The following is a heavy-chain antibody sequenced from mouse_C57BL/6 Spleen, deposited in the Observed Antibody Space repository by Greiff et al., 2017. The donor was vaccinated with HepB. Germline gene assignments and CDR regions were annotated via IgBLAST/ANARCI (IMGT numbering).Heavy chain of an antibody. CDR1: GYTFTSYW. CDR2: IDPSDSYT. D-gene: IGHD2-2*01. CDR3: ARPRTGCAMDY. J-gene: IGHJ4*01. V-gene: IGHV1-69*01. Sequence: QVQLQQPGAELVMPGASVKLSCKASGYTFTSYWMHWVKQRPGQGLEWIGEIDPSDSYTNYNQKFKGKSTLTVDKSSSTAYMQLSSLTSEDSAVYYCARPRTGCAMDYWGQGTSVTVSS.